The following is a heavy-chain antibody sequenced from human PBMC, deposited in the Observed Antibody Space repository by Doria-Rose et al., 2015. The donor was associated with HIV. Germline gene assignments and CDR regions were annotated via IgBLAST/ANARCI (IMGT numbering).Heavy chain of an antibody. V-gene: IGHV2-26*01. CDR3: ARIKSSRWYHKYYFDF. J-gene: IGHJ4*02. Sequence: QVTFKESGPVLVKPTETLTLTCTVSGVSLSSPGMGVSWIRQPPGKALEWLANIFSDDERSYKPSLKSRLTISRGTSKSQVVLTMTDMDPVDTATYYCARIKSSRWYHKYYFDFWGQGTLVIVSA. D-gene: IGHD6-13*01. CDR2: IFSDDER. CDR1: GVSLSSPGMG.